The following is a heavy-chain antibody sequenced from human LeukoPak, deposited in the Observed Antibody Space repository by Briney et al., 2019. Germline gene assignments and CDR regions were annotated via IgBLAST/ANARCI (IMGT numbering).Heavy chain of an antibody. CDR1: GFTFSSYA. CDR2: ISSNGGST. V-gene: IGHV3-64D*06. Sequence: GGSLRLSCSASGFTFSSYAMHWVRQAPGKGLEYVSAISSNGGSTYYADSVKGRFTISRDNSKNTLYLQMNSLRAEDTALYYCAKDISGYRGYFDYWGQGTLVTVSS. J-gene: IGHJ4*02. CDR3: AKDISGYRGYFDY. D-gene: IGHD5-12*01.